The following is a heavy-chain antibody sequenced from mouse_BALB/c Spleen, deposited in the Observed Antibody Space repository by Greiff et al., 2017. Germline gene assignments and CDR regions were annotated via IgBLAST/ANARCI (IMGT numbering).Heavy chain of an antibody. J-gene: IGHJ1*01. Sequence: SGAELVRPGALVKLSCKASGFNIKDYYMHWVKQRPEQGLEWIGWIDPENGNTIYDPKFQGKASITADTSSNTAYLQLSSLTSEDTAVYYCARSSYFDVWGAGTTVTVSS. CDR1: GFNIKDYY. CDR3: ARSSYFDV. V-gene: IGHV14-1*02. D-gene: IGHD6-1*01. CDR2: IDPENGNT.